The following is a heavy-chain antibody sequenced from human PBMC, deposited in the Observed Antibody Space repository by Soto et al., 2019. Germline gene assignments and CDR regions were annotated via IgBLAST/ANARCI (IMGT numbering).Heavy chain of an antibody. CDR1: GFSFSRYS. CDR2: ISSTTNYI. V-gene: IGHV3-21*01. Sequence: GGSLRRSCVASGFSFSRYSMNWVGQSPGKGLEWVSSISSTTNYIYYADSMKGRFTVSRDNAKNSVYLDMNSLSAEDTAVYYCARESEDPTSNFDYWGQGTLVTVSS. J-gene: IGHJ4*02. CDR3: ARESEDPTSNFDY.